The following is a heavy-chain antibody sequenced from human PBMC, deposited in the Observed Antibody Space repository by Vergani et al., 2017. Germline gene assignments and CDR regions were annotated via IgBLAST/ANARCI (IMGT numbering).Heavy chain of an antibody. V-gene: IGHV1-69*12. CDR1: GGTFSSYA. J-gene: IGHJ5*02. CDR2: NIPIFGTA. Sequence: QVQLVQSGAEVKKPGSSVKVSCKASGGTFSSYAISWVRQAPGQGLEWMGGNIPIFGTANYAQKFQGRVTITADESTSTAYMELSSLRSEDTAVYYCARSCSDGSCYSEWFDPWGQGRLVNVSS. CDR3: ARSCSDGSCYSEWFDP. D-gene: IGHD2-15*01.